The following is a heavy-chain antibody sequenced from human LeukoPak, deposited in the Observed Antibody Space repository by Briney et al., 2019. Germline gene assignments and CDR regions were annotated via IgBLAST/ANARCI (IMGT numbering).Heavy chain of an antibody. D-gene: IGHD3-22*01. V-gene: IGHV3-11*01. CDR3: ARETRDYDSSANFDY. CDR2: ISSSGSTI. J-gene: IGHJ4*02. Sequence: GGSLRLSCAASGFTFSGYYLSWIRQAPGKGLEWVSYISSSGSTIYYADSVKGRFTISRDNAKNSLYLQMNSLRAEDTAVYYCARETRDYDSSANFDYWGQGTLVTVSS. CDR1: GFTFSGYY.